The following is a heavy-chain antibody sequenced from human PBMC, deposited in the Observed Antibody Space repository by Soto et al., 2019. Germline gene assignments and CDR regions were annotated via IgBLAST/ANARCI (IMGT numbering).Heavy chain of an antibody. V-gene: IGHV4-31*03. CDR1: GGSISSGGYY. CDR2: IYYSGST. Sequence: PSETLSLTCTVSGGSISSGGYYWSWIRQHPGKGLEWIGYIYYSGSTYYNPSLKSRVTISVDTSKNQFSLKLSSVTAADTAVYYCARENRSAYGDYALEDWFDPWGQGTLVTVSS. D-gene: IGHD4-17*01. J-gene: IGHJ5*02. CDR3: ARENRSAYGDYALEDWFDP.